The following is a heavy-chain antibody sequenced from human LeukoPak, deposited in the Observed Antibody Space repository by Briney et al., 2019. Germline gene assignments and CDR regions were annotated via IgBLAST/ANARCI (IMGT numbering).Heavy chain of an antibody. V-gene: IGHV1-2*02. D-gene: IGHD3-10*01. J-gene: IGHJ6*03. CDR1: GYTFTGYY. Sequence: ASVKVSCKASGYTFTGYYMHWVRQAPGQGLEWMGWINPNSGGTNYAQKFQGRVTMTRDTSISTAYMELSRLRSEDTAVYYCARSTRKSSRVWFGELLGTKKYYYYMDVWGKGTTVTISS. CDR2: INPNSGGT. CDR3: ARSTRKSSRVWFGELLGTKKYYYYMDV.